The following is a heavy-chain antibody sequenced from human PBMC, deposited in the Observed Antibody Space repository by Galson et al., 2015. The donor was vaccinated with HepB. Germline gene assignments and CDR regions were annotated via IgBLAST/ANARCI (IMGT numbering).Heavy chain of an antibody. V-gene: IGHV3-30-3*01. Sequence: SLRLSCAASGFTFSSYAMHWVRQAPGKGLEWVAVISYDGSNKYYADSVKGRFTISRDNSKNTLYLQMNSLRAEDTAVYYCARDMDDSPRGMDVWGQGTTVTVSS. CDR3: ARDMDDSPRGMDV. D-gene: IGHD2-2*03. J-gene: IGHJ6*02. CDR1: GFTFSSYA. CDR2: ISYDGSNK.